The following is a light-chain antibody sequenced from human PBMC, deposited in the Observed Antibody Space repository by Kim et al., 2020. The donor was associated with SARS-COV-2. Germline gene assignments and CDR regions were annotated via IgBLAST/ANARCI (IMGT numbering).Light chain of an antibody. CDR2: GKY. Sequence: ALGQTVRITCQGDSLRNYYATWYQQRPGQAPTLVLYGKYDRPSGIPDRFSGSASGNTASLTITGAQAEDEGDYYCSSRDSTGDHVVFGGGTQLTVL. CDR1: SLRNYY. V-gene: IGLV3-19*01. J-gene: IGLJ3*02. CDR3: SSRDSTGDHVV.